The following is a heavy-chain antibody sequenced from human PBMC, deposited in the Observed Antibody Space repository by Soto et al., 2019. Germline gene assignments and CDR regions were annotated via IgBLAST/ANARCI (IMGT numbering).Heavy chain of an antibody. J-gene: IGHJ5*02. D-gene: IGHD5-12*01. Sequence: QVQLVQSGAEVKKPGASVKVSCKASGITFSTYAIHWVRQAPGQRLEWMGWINAGNGNTRYSQKFQGRVTLTRDTSASTAYMDLSSLSSHVPATYYCARAISGYVTWGQGLLVTVSS. CDR3: ARAISGYVT. CDR2: INAGNGNT. CDR1: GITFSTYA. V-gene: IGHV1-3*01.